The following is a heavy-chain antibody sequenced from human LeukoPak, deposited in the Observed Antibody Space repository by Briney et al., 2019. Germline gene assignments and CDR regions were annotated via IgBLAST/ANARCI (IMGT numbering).Heavy chain of an antibody. CDR2: ISYDGSNK. CDR1: GFTFSSYG. V-gene: IGHV3-30*03. D-gene: IGHD7-27*01. CDR3: ASIPVGTSLGRWFDY. Sequence: PGGSLRLSCAASGFTFSSYGMHWVRQAPGKGLEWVAVISYDGSNKYYADSVKGRFTISRDNSKNTLYLQMNSLRAEDTAVYYCASIPVGTSLGRWFDYWGQGTLVTVSS. J-gene: IGHJ4*02.